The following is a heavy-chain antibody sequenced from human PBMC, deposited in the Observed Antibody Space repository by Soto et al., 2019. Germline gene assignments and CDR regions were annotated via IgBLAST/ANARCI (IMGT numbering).Heavy chain of an antibody. V-gene: IGHV4-31*03. CDR3: ARVSATGTRWFDP. CDR1: GASMNSGAYY. CDR2: IYHNGRT. D-gene: IGHD6-13*01. Sequence: QVQLQESGPGLVKPSQTLSLTCTVSGASMNSGAYYWSWVRQPPGKGLEWIGYIYHNGRTYNNPSLMSRVTMSLDTSKNQFSLKLNSVSAADRAVYYCARVSATGTRWFDPWGQGTLVTVSS. J-gene: IGHJ5*02.